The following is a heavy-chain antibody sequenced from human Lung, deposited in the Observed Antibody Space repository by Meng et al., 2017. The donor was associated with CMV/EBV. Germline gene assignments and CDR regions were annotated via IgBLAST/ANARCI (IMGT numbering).Heavy chain of an antibody. CDR3: AHARYSSFYYFNY. CDR2: IYWNDDK. CDR1: GFSLSISRLA. V-gene: IGHV2-5*01. D-gene: IGHD6-13*01. J-gene: IGHJ4*02. Sequence: SGPTLVXPTQTLKLTYTFSGFSLSISRLAVGWIRQPPGKALECLGIIYWNDDKRYSPSLKSRLTITKDTSKNQVVLTMTNMDPADTATYYCAHARYSSFYYFNYXGQGXLVTVSS.